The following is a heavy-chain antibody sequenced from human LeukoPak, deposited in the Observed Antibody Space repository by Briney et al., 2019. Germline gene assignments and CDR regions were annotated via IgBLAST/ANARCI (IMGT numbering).Heavy chain of an antibody. D-gene: IGHD1-7*01. V-gene: IGHV3-33*08. CDR2: IYYDGRSK. J-gene: IGHJ4*02. CDR3: ASVLGTNLPFDY. CDR1: GFIFSNYG. Sequence: GGSLRLSCAASGFIFSNYGMHWVRQAPDKGLEWVAVIYYDGRSKYYTDSVKGRFTISRDGSKNTLYLQMNSLRAEDTAVYYCASVLGTNLPFDYWGQGTLVTVSS.